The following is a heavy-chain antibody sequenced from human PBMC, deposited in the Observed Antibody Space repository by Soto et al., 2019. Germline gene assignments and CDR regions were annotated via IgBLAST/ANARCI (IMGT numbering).Heavy chain of an antibody. D-gene: IGHD2-21*02. CDR2: IHYTGSV. Sequence: QLQESGPGLVRPSQTLSLTCTVSGGSLNSEYYHWTWIRQAPGKGLEWIGYIHYTGSVRYNPSLQSRITMSVDTSKNLFSLNLSSVTAADTAVYFCVREDDGGDRDYYGLDVWGQGTMVTVSS. CDR1: GGSLNSEYYH. CDR3: VREDDGGDRDYYGLDV. J-gene: IGHJ6*02. V-gene: IGHV4-30-4*01.